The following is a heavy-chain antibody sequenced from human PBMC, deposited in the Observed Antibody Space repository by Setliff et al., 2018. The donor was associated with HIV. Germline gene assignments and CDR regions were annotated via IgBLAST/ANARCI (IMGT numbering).Heavy chain of an antibody. Sequence: SVKVSCKASGYTFTDYYVHWVRQAPGQGLEWTGGITPMFGTAKYAQKFQGRVTNTADESTSTAYMEMSSLRSEDTSVYYCAASTEMVTFGYSYYYMDVWGKGTTVTVSS. CDR1: GYTFTDYY. CDR3: AASTEMVTFGYSYYYMDV. D-gene: IGHD2-21*02. CDR2: ITPMFGTA. J-gene: IGHJ6*03. V-gene: IGHV1-69*13.